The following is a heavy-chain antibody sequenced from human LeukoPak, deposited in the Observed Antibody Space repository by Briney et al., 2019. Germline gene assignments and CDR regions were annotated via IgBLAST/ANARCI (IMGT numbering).Heavy chain of an antibody. D-gene: IGHD2-21*01. CDR1: GFTFSDYY. J-gene: IGHJ5*02. CDR3: VRDRARRVIIDL. CDR2: IGSSGSPI. V-gene: IGHV3-11*04. Sequence: PGGSLRLSCAASGFTFSDYYMNWSRQAPGKGLEWISYIGSSGSPIHYSDSVKGRFTISRDNTKNSLFLQMTNLRVEDTAVYYCVRDRARRVIIDLWGQGSLVTVSS.